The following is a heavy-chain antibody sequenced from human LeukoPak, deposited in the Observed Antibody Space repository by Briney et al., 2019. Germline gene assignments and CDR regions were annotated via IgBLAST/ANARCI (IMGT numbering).Heavy chain of an antibody. CDR1: GYSISTAYY. V-gene: IGHV4-38-2*01. CDR2: IYHRGRTT. D-gene: IGHD3-16*01. J-gene: IGHJ5*01. Sequence: SETLSLTCAVSGYSISTAYYWGWIRQPPGKGLEWIGRIYHRGRTTSYNPSLESRVTISGDTSKNQFTLRLASVTAADTAVYYCARYDSRGSGCTSFDSWGQGIVVTISS. CDR3: ARYDSRGSGCTSFDS.